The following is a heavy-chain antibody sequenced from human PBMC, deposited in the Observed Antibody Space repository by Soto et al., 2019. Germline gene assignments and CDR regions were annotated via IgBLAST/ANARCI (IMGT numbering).Heavy chain of an antibody. D-gene: IGHD2-15*01. CDR2: INSDGSVS. V-gene: IGHV3-74*02. CDR1: GFTFSNYW. Sequence: EVQLVESGGGLVKPGGSLRLSCAASGFTFSNYWMYWVRQAPGKGLEWVSRINSDGSVSSYADSVKGRLTISRDNVKNTQYLQMDSLRAEDTSVYYCARGDCVGGTCYSLAGSFYYYMDVWGKGTTVTVFS. J-gene: IGHJ6*03. CDR3: ARGDCVGGTCYSLAGSFYYYMDV.